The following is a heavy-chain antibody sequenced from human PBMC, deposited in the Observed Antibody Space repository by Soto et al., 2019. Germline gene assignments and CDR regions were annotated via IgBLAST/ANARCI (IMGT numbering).Heavy chain of an antibody. CDR2: IYYSGST. CDR1: GDSVISNWW. D-gene: IGHD3-22*01. V-gene: IGHV4-59*02. CDR3: ARAGFYYDSSEDAFDI. Sequence: SETLSLTCAVSGDSVISNWWWGWVRQSPGKGLEWIGYIYYSGSTNYNPSLKSRVTISVDTSKNQFSLKLSSVTAADTAVYYCARAGFYYDSSEDAFDIWGQGTMVTVS. J-gene: IGHJ3*02.